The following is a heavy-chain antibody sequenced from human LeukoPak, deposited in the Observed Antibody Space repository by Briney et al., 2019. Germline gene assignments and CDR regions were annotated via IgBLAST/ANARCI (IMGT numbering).Heavy chain of an antibody. Sequence: GRSLRLSCAASGFTFSSYGMHWVRQAPGKGLEWVAVISYDGSNNYYADSVKGRFTISRDNSKNTLYLQMNSLRAEDTAVYYCAKEGGKTSYYYYYYGMDVWGQGTTVTVSS. CDR3: AKEGGKTSYYYYYYGMDV. V-gene: IGHV3-30*18. CDR2: ISYDGSNN. J-gene: IGHJ6*02. CDR1: GFTFSSYG. D-gene: IGHD1-26*01.